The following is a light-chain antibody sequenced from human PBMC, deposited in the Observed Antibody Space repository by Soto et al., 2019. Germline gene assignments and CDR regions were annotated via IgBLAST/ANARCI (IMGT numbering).Light chain of an antibody. Sequence: EIVMTQSPGTLSVSPGERATLSCRASQSVSSNLAWYQQKPGQAPRLLIYGASTRATGIPARFSGRESGTEFTLTISSLQSEDFAVYYCEQYNDWPPVTFGGGTKVEIK. CDR2: GAS. CDR1: QSVSSN. J-gene: IGKJ4*01. V-gene: IGKV3-15*01. CDR3: EQYNDWPPVT.